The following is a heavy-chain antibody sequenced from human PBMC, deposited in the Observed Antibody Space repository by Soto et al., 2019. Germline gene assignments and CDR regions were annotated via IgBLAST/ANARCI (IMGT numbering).Heavy chain of an antibody. Sequence: PSETLSLTCTVSGGSVSSGSYYWSWIRQPPGKGLEWIGYIYYSGSTNYNPSLKSRVTISVDTSKNQFSLKLSSVTAADTAVCYCATGGVHVETTVTPSGMDVWGQGTTVTVCS. CDR3: ATGGVHVETTVTPSGMDV. D-gene: IGHD4-4*01. J-gene: IGHJ6*02. V-gene: IGHV4-61*01. CDR1: GGSVSSGSYY. CDR2: IYYSGST.